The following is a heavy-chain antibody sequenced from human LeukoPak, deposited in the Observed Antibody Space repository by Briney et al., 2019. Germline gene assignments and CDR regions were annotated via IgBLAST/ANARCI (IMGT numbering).Heavy chain of an antibody. CDR2: IKSKTDGGTT. D-gene: IGHD5-12*01. J-gene: IGHJ4*02. CDR3: TTDQGGYDLGYDY. CDR1: GFTFSNAW. V-gene: IGHV3-15*01. Sequence: GGSLRLSCAASGFTFSNAWMSWVRQAPGKGLEWVGRIKSKTDGGTTDYAAPVKGRFTISRDDSKNTLYLQMNSLKTEDTAVYYCTTDQGGYDLGYDYWGQGTLVTVSS.